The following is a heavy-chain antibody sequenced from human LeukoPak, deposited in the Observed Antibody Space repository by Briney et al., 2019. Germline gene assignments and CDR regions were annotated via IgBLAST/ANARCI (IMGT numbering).Heavy chain of an antibody. J-gene: IGHJ4*02. CDR3: ARVYSGNYCDY. Sequence: SETLSLTCTVSGGSISSYYWSWIRQLPGKGLEWIGYIYYSGNTNYNPSLKSRVTISVDTSKNQFSLKLSSVTAADTAVYYCARVYSGNYCDYWGQGTLVTVSS. CDR1: GGSISSYY. D-gene: IGHD1-26*01. CDR2: IYYSGNT. V-gene: IGHV4-59*01.